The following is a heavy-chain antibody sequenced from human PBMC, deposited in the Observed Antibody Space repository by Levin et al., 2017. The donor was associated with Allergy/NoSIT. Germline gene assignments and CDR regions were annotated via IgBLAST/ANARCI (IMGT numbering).Heavy chain of an antibody. D-gene: IGHD4-17*01. CDR1: GFTFSSYA. J-gene: IGHJ6*02. CDR2: IWYDGSNK. V-gene: IGHV3-33*01. CDR3: ARDPVAYGDPTYSYYGMDV. Sequence: QSGGSLRLSCAVSGFTFSSYAMHWVRQAPGKGLEWVAVIWYDGSNKYYADSLKGRFTISRDNSKKTLYLQMNSLRAEDTAVYFCARDPVAYGDPTYSYYGMDVWGQGTTVTVSS.